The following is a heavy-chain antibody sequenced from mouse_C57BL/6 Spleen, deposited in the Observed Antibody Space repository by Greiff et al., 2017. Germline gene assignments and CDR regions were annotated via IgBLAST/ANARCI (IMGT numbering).Heavy chain of an antibody. Sequence: QVQLQQSGAELVRPGASVTLSCKASGYTFTDYEMHWVKQTPVHGLEWIGAIDPETGGPAYNQKFKGKAILTADKSSSPAYMELRSRTSEDSAVYYGRRRDGDYWYFDVWGTGTTVTVSS. V-gene: IGHV1-15*01. J-gene: IGHJ1*03. CDR1: GYTFTDYE. CDR3: RRRDGDYWYFDV. CDR2: IDPETGGP.